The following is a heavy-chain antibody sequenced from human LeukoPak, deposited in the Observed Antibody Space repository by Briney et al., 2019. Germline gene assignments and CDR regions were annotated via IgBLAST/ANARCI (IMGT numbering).Heavy chain of an antibody. CDR1: GFTFSDYY. V-gene: IGHV3-11*04. D-gene: IGHD6-6*01. CDR2: ISSSGSTI. CDR3: ARDGTAACLYFDL. Sequence: PGGSLRLSCAASGFTFSDYYMSWIRQAPGKGLEWVSYISSSGSTIYYADSVKGRFTISRDNAKNSLYLQMSSLRPEDTAVYYCARDGTAACLYFDLWGQGTLVTVSS. J-gene: IGHJ4*01.